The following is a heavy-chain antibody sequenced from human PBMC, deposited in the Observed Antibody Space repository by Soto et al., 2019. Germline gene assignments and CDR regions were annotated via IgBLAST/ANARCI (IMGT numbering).Heavy chain of an antibody. CDR2: ITAGNGNT. V-gene: IGHV1-3*05. CDR3: AIGLPLAADY. J-gene: IGHJ4*02. CDR1: GYTFTSYA. Sequence: QVQLVQSGAEEKKPGASVKVSCKASGYTFTSYAMHCVRQAPGQRLEWMGWITAGNGNTKYSQKFQGRVTVTRDTSASTAYMDLSSLRSEDPAVYYCAIGLPLAADYCGQGTMVTVSS.